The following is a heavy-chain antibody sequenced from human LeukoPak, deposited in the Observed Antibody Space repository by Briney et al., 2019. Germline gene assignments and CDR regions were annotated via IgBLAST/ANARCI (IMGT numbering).Heavy chain of an antibody. J-gene: IGHJ4*02. CDR1: GFTFSSYA. Sequence: PGGSLRLSCAASGFTFSSYAMHWVRQTPGKGLEWVAVILYDGSDKYYADSVRGRFTISRDNSKNTVYLQMNSLRAEDTAVYYCAKASWVSSADAVLWGQGTVVTVSS. CDR3: AKASWVSSADAVL. V-gene: IGHV3-30*04. CDR2: ILYDGSDK. D-gene: IGHD3-16*01.